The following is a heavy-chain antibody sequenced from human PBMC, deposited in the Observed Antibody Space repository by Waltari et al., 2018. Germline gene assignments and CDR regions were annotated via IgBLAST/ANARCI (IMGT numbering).Heavy chain of an antibody. J-gene: IGHJ3*02. CDR2: MSYSGRT. CDR3: ARQNSLSNDGFDI. Sequence: QMQLQESGPGLVKHSETLSLTCSVSGGYIGSRSYYWGWLRQAPGKGLEWIGSMSYSGRTYYNPSLKSRVTISEDTSKNQLSLKVSSVTAADTAGYYCARQNSLSNDGFDIWGQGTLVTVSS. V-gene: IGHV4-39*01. CDR1: GGYIGSRSYY.